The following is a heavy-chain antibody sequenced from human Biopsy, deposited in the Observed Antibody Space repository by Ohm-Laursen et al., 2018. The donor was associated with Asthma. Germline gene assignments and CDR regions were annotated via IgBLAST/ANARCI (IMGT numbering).Heavy chain of an antibody. CDR2: MYYGKTT. J-gene: IGHJ4*02. Sequence: GTLSLTCTVSGASITSSAYYWGWIRQPPGKGLEWIGSMYYGKTTYYRPSRKSRFTISEDTSKNQFSVILSSVTAADTAVYYCARHDHRWDTYADFWGQGTLVTVSS. CDR1: GASITSSAYY. D-gene: IGHD2-2*01. CDR3: ARHDHRWDTYADF. V-gene: IGHV4-39*01.